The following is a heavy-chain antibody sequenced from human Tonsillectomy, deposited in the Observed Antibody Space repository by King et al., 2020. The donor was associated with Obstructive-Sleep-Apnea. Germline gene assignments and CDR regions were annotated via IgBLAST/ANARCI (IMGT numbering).Heavy chain of an antibody. CDR2: ISWDSDSI. Sequence: VQLVESGEGLVQPGRSLRLSCAASGFTFDDYAIHWVRQTPGEGLEWVSGISWDSDSIGYADSVKGRFTISRDNAKNSLYLQMNSLRPEDTALYYCAKDTLTGYTYGRGFDYWGQGTLVTVSS. J-gene: IGHJ4*02. CDR1: GFTFDDYA. CDR3: AKDTLTGYTYGRGFDY. V-gene: IGHV3-9*01. D-gene: IGHD5-18*01.